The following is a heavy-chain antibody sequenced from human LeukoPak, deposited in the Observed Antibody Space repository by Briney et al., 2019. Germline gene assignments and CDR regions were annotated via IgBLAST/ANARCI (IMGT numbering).Heavy chain of an antibody. CDR3: ARSQYDYIWGNYRNPDY. Sequence: SVKVSCKASGYTFSRYGIPWVRQAPGQGLECMGWLSAYNGNTNYAQKVQGRVTMTTDTSTSTAYMELRSLRSDDTAVYYCARSQYDYIWGNYRNPDYWGQGTLVTVSS. J-gene: IGHJ4*02. CDR2: LSAYNGNT. D-gene: IGHD3-16*02. V-gene: IGHV1-18*01. CDR1: GYTFSRYG.